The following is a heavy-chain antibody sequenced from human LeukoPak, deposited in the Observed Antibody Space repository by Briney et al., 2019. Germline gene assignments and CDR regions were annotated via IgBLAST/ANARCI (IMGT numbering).Heavy chain of an antibody. Sequence: PSETLSLTCTVSGGSISSHYWSWLPQPPGKGLEWIGYIYYSGSINYNPSLKSRVTISVDTSKDQFSLKLSSFTAADTAVYYCARASPVDDGGNQYFDYWGQGTLVTVSS. CDR3: ARASPVDDGGNQYFDY. D-gene: IGHD4-23*01. V-gene: IGHV4-59*11. CDR1: GGSISSHY. J-gene: IGHJ4*02. CDR2: IYYSGSI.